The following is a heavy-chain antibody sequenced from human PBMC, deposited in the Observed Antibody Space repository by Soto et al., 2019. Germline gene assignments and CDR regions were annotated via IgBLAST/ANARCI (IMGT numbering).Heavy chain of an antibody. CDR3: ATLGYCSGGSCYSPFDY. V-gene: IGHV1-69*13. Sequence: SVKVSCKASGGTFSSYAISWVRQAPGQGLEWMGGIIPIFGTANYAQKFQGRVTITADESTSTAYMELSSLRSEDTAVYYCATLGYCSGGSCYSPFDYWGQGTLVTVSS. CDR2: IIPIFGTA. J-gene: IGHJ4*02. D-gene: IGHD2-15*01. CDR1: GGTFSSYA.